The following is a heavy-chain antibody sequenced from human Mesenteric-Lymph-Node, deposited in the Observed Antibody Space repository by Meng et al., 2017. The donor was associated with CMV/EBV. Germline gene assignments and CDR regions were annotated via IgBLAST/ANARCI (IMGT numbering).Heavy chain of an antibody. CDR3: ARLRPPTY. CDR1: GFTVSSNY. D-gene: IGHD4-17*01. V-gene: IGHV3-53*01. Sequence: GESLKISCAASGFTVSSNYMSWVRQAPGKGLEWVSVIYSGGSTYHADSVKGRFTISRDNSKNTLYLQMNSLRAEDTAVYYCARLRPPTYWGQGTLVTVSS. CDR2: IYSGGST. J-gene: IGHJ4*02.